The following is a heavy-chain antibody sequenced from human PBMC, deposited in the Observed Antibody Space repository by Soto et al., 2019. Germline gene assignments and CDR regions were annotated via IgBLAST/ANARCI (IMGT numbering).Heavy chain of an antibody. CDR3: ARNSAAAGGHYSWLDP. CDR2: IHSRGST. Sequence: SETLSLTCSVSRGSISNYYWSWIRQPPGKGLEWIGNIHSRGSTYYNPSFKSRVTISVDTSKNQFSLKLNSVTAADAAVYYCARNSAAAGGHYSWLDPWGQGTLVTVSS. D-gene: IGHD6-13*01. CDR1: RGSISNYY. J-gene: IGHJ5*02. V-gene: IGHV4-59*01.